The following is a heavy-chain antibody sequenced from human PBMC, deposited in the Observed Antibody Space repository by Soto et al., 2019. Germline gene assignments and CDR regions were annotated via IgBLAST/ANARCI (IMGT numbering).Heavy chain of an antibody. CDR1: GYTFTSYG. CDR2: ISAYTGNT. D-gene: IGHD3-3*01. J-gene: IGHJ4*02. V-gene: IGHV1-18*01. Sequence: QVQLVQSGAEVKKPGASVKVSCKASGYTFTSYGISWVRQAPGQGLEWMGWISAYTGNTNYAQKLQCRVTRTTDPPTSTAYMEPRSLRSDDTAVYYCARDRYYDFWSGYHSDYWGQGTLVTVSS. CDR3: ARDRYYDFWSGYHSDY.